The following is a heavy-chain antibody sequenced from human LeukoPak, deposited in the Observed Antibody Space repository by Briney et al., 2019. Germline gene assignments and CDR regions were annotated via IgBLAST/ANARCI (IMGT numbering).Heavy chain of an antibody. CDR2: IKSKTDGGST. Sequence: GGSLRLSCAASGFAFNNAWMSWVRQTPGKGLEWVGRIKSKTDGGSTGYTVPVKGRFTLSRGDSKNTLNLQMNSLQIEDTAMYFCTTARCSGGSCYVFDHWGQGTLVTVSS. D-gene: IGHD2-15*01. J-gene: IGHJ4*02. CDR1: GFAFNNAW. V-gene: IGHV3-15*01. CDR3: TTARCSGGSCYVFDH.